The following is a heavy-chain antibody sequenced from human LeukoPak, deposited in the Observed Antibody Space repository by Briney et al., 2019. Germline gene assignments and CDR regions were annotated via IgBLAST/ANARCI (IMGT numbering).Heavy chain of an antibody. V-gene: IGHV1-69*01. CDR1: GGTFSSYA. CDR3: ARERGRDGYNIRYDWFDP. J-gene: IGHJ5*02. CDR2: IIPIFGTA. D-gene: IGHD5-24*01. Sequence: RASVKVSCKASGGTFSSYAISWVRQAPGQGLEWMGGIIPIFGTANYAQKFQGRVTITADESTSTAYMELSSLRSEDTAVYYCARERGRDGYNIRYDWFDPWGQGTLATVSS.